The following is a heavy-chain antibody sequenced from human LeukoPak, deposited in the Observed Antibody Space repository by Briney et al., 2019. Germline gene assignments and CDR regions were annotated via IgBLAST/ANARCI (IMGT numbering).Heavy chain of an antibody. CDR1: GGSISSSNW. V-gene: IGHV4-4*02. CDR2: IYHSGST. D-gene: IGHD4-17*01. J-gene: IGHJ4*02. Sequence: SGTLSLTCAVSGGSISSSNWWSWVRQPPGKGLEWIGEIYHSGSTNYNPSRKSRVTISVDKSKNQFSLKLSSVTAADTAVYYCARGRLYGVGYFDYWGQGTLVTVSS. CDR3: ARGRLYGVGYFDY.